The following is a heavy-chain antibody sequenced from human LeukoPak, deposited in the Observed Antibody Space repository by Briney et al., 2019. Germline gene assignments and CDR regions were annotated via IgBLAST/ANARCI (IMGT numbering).Heavy chain of an antibody. CDR2: ISSSGSTI. V-gene: IGHV3-11*01. J-gene: IGHJ4*02. CDR3: ARDRGYYDSSGYYDY. D-gene: IGHD3-22*01. Sequence: KAGGSLRLSCAASGFTFSDYYMSWIRQAPGKGLEWVSYISSSGSTIYYADSVKGRFTISRDNAKNSLYLRMNSLRAEDTAVYYCARDRGYYDSSGYYDYWGQGTLVTVSS. CDR1: GFTFSDYY.